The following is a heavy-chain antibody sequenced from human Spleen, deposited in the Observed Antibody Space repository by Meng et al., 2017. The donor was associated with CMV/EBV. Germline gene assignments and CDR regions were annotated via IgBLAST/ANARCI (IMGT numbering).Heavy chain of an antibody. CDR3: AREGKVVALDY. V-gene: IGHV1-69*12. J-gene: IGHJ4*02. Sequence: VQLVQSGSEVMKPGSSVKVSCKASGGNFSSYAISWVRQAPGQGLEGMGGIIPIFGTANYAQKFQGRVTITADESTSTAYMELSSLRSEDTAVYYCAREGKVVALDYWGQGTLVTVSS. D-gene: IGHD6-19*01. CDR1: GGNFSSYA. CDR2: IIPIFGTA.